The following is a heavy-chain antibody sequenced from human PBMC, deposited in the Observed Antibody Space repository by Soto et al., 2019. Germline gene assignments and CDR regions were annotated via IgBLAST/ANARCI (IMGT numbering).Heavy chain of an antibody. CDR3: VKSIWNDARFNYFDY. V-gene: IGHV3-64D*06. D-gene: IGHD1-1*01. J-gene: IGHJ4*02. Sequence: HWVRQAPGKGLECVSAISSNGGSTYYADSVKGRFTISRDNSKNTLYLQMSSLRAEDTAVYYCVKSIWNDARFNYFDYWGQGTLVTVSS. CDR2: ISSNGGST.